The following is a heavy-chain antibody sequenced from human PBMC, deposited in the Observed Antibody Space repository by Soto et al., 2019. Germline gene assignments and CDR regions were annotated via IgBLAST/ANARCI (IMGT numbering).Heavy chain of an antibody. CDR1: GYTFTSYA. V-gene: IGHV1-3*01. Sequence: QVQLVQSGAEVKKPGASVKVSCKASGYTFTSYAMHWVRQAPGQRLEWMGWINAGNGNTKYSQKFQGRVTITRDTSASTAYMELSSLRSEDTALYYCARGWGRSCLGYWGQGTLVTVSS. J-gene: IGHJ4*02. CDR2: INAGNGNT. CDR3: ARGWGRSCLGY. D-gene: IGHD1-26*01.